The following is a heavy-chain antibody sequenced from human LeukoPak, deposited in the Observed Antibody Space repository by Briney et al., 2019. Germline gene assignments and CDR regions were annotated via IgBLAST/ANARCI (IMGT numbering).Heavy chain of an antibody. V-gene: IGHV1-46*01. D-gene: IGHD3-10*01. CDR1: GYTLTSYY. J-gene: IGHJ4*02. CDR3: ARSMVTMVRGVISSPVY. Sequence: GASVEVSCKASGYTLTSYYMHWVRQAPGQGLEWMGIINPSGGSTSYAQKFQGRVTMTRDTSTSTVYMELSSLRSEDTAVYYCARSMVTMVRGVISSPVYWGQGTLVTVSS. CDR2: INPSGGST.